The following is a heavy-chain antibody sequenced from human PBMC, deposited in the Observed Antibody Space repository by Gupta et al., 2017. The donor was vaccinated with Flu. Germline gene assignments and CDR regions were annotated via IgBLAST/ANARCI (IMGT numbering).Heavy chain of an antibody. CDR3: ARGPGTHNWGSGDYFDY. CDR1: A. D-gene: IGHD7-27*01. J-gene: IGHJ4*02. Sequence: AFHWVRQAPGKGLEWVAVISYDGSNEYYADSVKGRFTISRDNSKNTLYLQMNSLIAEDTAVYYCARGPGTHNWGSGDYFDYWGQGTLVTVSS. V-gene: IGHV3-30-3*01. CDR2: ISYDGSNE.